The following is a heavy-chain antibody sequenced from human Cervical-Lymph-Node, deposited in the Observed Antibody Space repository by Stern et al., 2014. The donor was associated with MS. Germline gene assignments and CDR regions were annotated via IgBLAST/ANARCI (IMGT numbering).Heavy chain of an antibody. V-gene: IGHV1-18*01. J-gene: IGHJ4*02. Sequence: VQLEESGAEVKKPGASVKVSCRASGYTFTSYGISWVRQAPGQGLEWMGWLSTYNGNTNYAQKFQGRVTMTTDTSTSTAYMELRSLISDDTAVYYCARDIYCSGGTCYFEFFDYWGQGTLVAVS. CDR1: GYTFTSYG. D-gene: IGHD2-15*01. CDR3: ARDIYCSGGTCYFEFFDY. CDR2: LSTYNGNT.